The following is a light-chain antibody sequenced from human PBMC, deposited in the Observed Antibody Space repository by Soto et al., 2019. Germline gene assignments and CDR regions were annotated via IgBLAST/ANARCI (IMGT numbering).Light chain of an antibody. J-gene: IGLJ1*01. CDR2: EVS. V-gene: IGLV2-23*02. CDR1: NSEVGSYNL. Sequence: QSVLTQPASVSGSPGQSIAISCTGTNSEVGSYNLVSWYQQHPGKAPKLMIYEVSKRPSGVSNRFSGSKSGNTASLTISGLQAEDEADYYCCSYAGSSTFGPYVFGTGTKITV. CDR3: CSYAGSSTFGPYV.